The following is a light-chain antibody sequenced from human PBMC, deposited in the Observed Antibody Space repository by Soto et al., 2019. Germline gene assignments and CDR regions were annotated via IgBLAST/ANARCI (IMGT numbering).Light chain of an antibody. Sequence: QTVVTQEPSFSVSPGGTVTLTCGLSSGSVSTSYYPSWYQQTPGQAPRTLIYSTNTRSSGVPDRFSGSILGNKAVLTITGARADDESDYYCVLYMGSGIWVFGGGTKLTVL. CDR2: STN. J-gene: IGLJ3*02. CDR1: SGSVSTSYY. CDR3: VLYMGSGIWV. V-gene: IGLV8-61*01.